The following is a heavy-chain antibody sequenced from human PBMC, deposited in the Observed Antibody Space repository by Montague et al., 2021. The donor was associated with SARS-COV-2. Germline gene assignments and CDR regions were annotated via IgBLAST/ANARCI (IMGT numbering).Heavy chain of an antibody. CDR1: GGSFSGYY. J-gene: IGHJ4*02. CDR3: ARWDPQTLTLIGLRGKSASDY. Sequence: SETLSPTRAVSGGSFSGYYWTWIRQSPGKGLEWIAEINHSGTTNYNFNPSLRSRVTISVDTSKSQFSLKLSSVTAADTGVYYCARWDPQTLTLIGLRGKSASDYWGQGTLVTVSS. D-gene: IGHD4-23*01. CDR2: INHSGTT. V-gene: IGHV4-34*01.